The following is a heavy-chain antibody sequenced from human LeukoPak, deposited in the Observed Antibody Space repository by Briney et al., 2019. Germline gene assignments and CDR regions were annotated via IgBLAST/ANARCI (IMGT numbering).Heavy chain of an antibody. CDR3: AKGGSGWYFLYFDY. Sequence: GGSLRLSCAASGFTFSSYAMSWVRQAPGKGLEWVSAISGSGGSTYYADSVKGRFTISKDNSKNTLYLQMNSLRAEDTAVYYCAKGGSGWYFLYFDYWGQGTLVTVSS. D-gene: IGHD6-19*01. J-gene: IGHJ4*02. CDR1: GFTFSSYA. CDR2: ISGSGGST. V-gene: IGHV3-23*01.